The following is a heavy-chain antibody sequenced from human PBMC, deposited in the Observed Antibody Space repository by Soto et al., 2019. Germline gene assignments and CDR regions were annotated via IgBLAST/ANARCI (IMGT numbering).Heavy chain of an antibody. CDR1: GYTFTTYW. D-gene: IGHD5-12*01. Sequence: GESLKISCQGSGYTFTTYWIAWVRQMPGKGLEWMGVIYPRDSDAKYSPAFQGQVTFSVDKSINTAYLQWASLEASDTAMYFCARKLAPEFFDSWGQGTLVTVS. CDR2: IYPRDSDA. CDR3: ARKLAPEFFDS. J-gene: IGHJ4*02. V-gene: IGHV5-51*01.